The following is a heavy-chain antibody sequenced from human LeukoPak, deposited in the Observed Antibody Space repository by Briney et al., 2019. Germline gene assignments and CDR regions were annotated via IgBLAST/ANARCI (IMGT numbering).Heavy chain of an antibody. CDR1: GGTFSSYA. V-gene: IGHV1-69*13. CDR2: IIPIFGTA. Sequence: SVKVSCKASGGTFSSYAISWVRQAPGHGLEWMGGIIPIFGTANYAQKFQGRVTITADESTSTAYMELSSLRSEDTAVYYCARVAYYCDRQFDYWGQGTLVTVSS. J-gene: IGHJ4*02. D-gene: IGHD3-22*01. CDR3: ARVAYYCDRQFDY.